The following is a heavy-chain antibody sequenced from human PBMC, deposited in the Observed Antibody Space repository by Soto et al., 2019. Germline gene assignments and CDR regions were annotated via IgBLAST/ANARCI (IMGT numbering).Heavy chain of an antibody. D-gene: IGHD4-4*01. Sequence: SETLSLTCAVYGGSFSGYYWSWIRQPPGKGLEWIGEINHSGSTNYNPSLKSRVTISVDTSKNQFSLKLSSVTAADTAVYYCARNDYSPYYYYYRDVWGKGTTVTFPS. CDR2: INHSGST. J-gene: IGHJ6*03. CDR1: GGSFSGYY. V-gene: IGHV4-34*01. CDR3: ARNDYSPYYYYYRDV.